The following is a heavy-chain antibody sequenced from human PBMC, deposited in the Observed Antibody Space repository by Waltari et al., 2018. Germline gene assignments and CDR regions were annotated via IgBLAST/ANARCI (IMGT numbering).Heavy chain of an antibody. V-gene: IGHV4-4*03. J-gene: IGHJ4*02. CDR3: ARDRGRGLYLDS. CDR1: GDPLRSGHW. Sequence: QVQLQESGPGLVKPPETLSLTCTVSGDPLRSGHWLSWVRQSPGKGLEWLGQVHGSGKTNYNPSLESRVSSSKDTSNKQFSLKLTFATAADTAVYYCARDRGRGLYLDSWGQGILVTVSP. CDR2: VHGSGKT. D-gene: IGHD2-15*01.